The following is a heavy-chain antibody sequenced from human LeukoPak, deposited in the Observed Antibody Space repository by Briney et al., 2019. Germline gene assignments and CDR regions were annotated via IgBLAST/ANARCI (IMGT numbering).Heavy chain of an antibody. CDR2: ISYDGSNK. Sequence: PGGSLRLSCAASGFTFSSYGMHWVRQAPGKGLEWVAVISYDGSNKYYADSVKGRFTISRDNSKNTLYLQMNSLRAEDTAVYYCAKESIAAAPYYFDYWGQGTLVTVSS. V-gene: IGHV3-30*18. D-gene: IGHD6-13*01. J-gene: IGHJ4*02. CDR1: GFTFSSYG. CDR3: AKESIAAAPYYFDY.